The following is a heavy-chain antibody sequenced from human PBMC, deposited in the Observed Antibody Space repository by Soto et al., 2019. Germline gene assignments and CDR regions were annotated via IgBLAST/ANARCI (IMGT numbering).Heavy chain of an antibody. D-gene: IGHD2-8*02. CDR1: RVSMSSYE. CDR2: VSRPGNYI. J-gene: IGHJ3*02. Sequence: GCLRLSCSASRVSMSSYEMNWFRQATGNGVVWVSAVSRPGNYIYYADSVNGRFTLYRVSVKNSLSLQMNSLRPADTVLYCCVGEVKSTGGPDDCGSWGQGTMGT. V-gene: IGHV3-21*01. CDR3: VGEVKSTGGPDDCGS.